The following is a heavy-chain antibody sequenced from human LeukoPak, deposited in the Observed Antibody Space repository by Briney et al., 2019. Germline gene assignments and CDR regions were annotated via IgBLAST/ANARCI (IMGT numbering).Heavy chain of an antibody. D-gene: IGHD6-19*01. CDR1: GFTFDDYA. CDR2: ISWNSGSI. CDR3: AKDNLGYSSGWYGY. J-gene: IGHJ4*02. V-gene: IGHV3-9*01. Sequence: PGGSLRLSCAASGFTFDDYAMHWVRQAPGKGLEWVSGISWNSGSIGYADSVKGRFTISRDNAKNSLYLQMNSLRAEDTALYYCAKDNLGYSSGWYGYWGQGTLVTVSS.